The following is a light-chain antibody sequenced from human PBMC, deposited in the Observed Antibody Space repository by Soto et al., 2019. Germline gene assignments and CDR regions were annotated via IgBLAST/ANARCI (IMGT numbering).Light chain of an antibody. CDR1: QSISSY. CDR2: TAS. V-gene: IGKV1-39*01. J-gene: IGKJ1*01. Sequence: DIQMTQSPSSLSASVGDRVTITCRASQSISSYLNLYQQRPGTAPKLLIYTASRLQSGAPSRFSGSGSGTDFTLTISSLQPEDFATYHCQQTYSTPWTFGQGTKVEI. CDR3: QQTYSTPWT.